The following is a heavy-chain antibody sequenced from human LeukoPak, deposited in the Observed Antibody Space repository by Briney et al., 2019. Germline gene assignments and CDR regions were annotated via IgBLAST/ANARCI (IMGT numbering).Heavy chain of an antibody. CDR2: ISDSGGST. Sequence: GGSLRLSCAASGFTFSSYAMSWVRQAPGKGLEWVSAISDSGGSTYYADSVKGRFTISRDNSKNTLYLQMNSLRAEDTAVYYCAKCVAGPYYYYYGMDVWGKGTTVTVSS. CDR3: AKCVAGPYYYYYGMDV. D-gene: IGHD3-10*01. CDR1: GFTFSSYA. J-gene: IGHJ6*04. V-gene: IGHV3-23*01.